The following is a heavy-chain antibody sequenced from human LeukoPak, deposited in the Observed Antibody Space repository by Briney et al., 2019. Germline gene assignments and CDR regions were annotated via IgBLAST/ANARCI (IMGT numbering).Heavy chain of an antibody. Sequence: GGSLRLSCAASVFTFEVYAMHWVRHALGKGLEWVSGISWNSGSIRYADSVKGRFTISRDNAKNSLYLQMNSLRAEDTALYYCAKDYGSGSYYLTRAYYFDYWGQGTLVTVSS. CDR1: VFTFEVYA. J-gene: IGHJ4*02. V-gene: IGHV3-9*01. CDR2: ISWNSGSI. CDR3: AKDYGSGSYYLTRAYYFDY. D-gene: IGHD3-10*01.